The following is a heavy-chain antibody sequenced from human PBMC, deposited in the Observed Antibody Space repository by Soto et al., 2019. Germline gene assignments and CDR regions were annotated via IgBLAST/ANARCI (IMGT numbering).Heavy chain of an antibody. Sequence: QVQLVQSGDEGKKPGSSVKVSCQASGGTFSSYAISWVRQAPGQWLVWLGGIIPIFGTANYAQKFKGRVTITADKSTSTAYMELSSLRSEDTAVYYCARGPEGVTKGAFDYWGQGTLVTVSS. CDR1: GGTFSSYA. CDR3: ARGPEGVTKGAFDY. CDR2: IIPIFGTA. D-gene: IGHD3-10*01. J-gene: IGHJ4*02. V-gene: IGHV1-69*06.